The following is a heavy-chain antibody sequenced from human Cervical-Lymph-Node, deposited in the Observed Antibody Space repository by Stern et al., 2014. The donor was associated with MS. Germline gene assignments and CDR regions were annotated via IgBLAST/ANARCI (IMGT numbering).Heavy chain of an antibody. D-gene: IGHD6-6*01. CDR1: GGTFSTYA. CDR2: IIPITETA. CDR3: ASGGRSSWYFDL. V-gene: IGHV1-69*01. J-gene: IGHJ2*01. Sequence: VQLVESGAEAKKPGSSVKVSCKASGGTFSTYAIGWVRQAPGQGLEWMGGIIPITETANYEQKFQGRLTIPADESTTTAYMELSSLRSGDTAIYYCASGGRSSWYFDLWGRGTLVTVSS.